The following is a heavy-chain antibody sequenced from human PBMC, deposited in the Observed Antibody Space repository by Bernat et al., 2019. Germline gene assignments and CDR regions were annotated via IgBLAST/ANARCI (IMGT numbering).Heavy chain of an antibody. CDR2: INTNTGNP. V-gene: IGHV7-4-1*02. CDR3: ARDYYGSGSYYSDY. D-gene: IGHD3-10*01. Sequence: QVQLVQSGAEVKKPGASVKVSCKASGYTFTSYGISWVRQAPRQGLEWMGWINTNTGNPTYAQGFTGRFVFSLDTSVSTAYLQISSLKAEDTAVYYCARDYYGSGSYYSDYWGQGTLVTVSS. CDR1: GYTFTSYG. J-gene: IGHJ4*02.